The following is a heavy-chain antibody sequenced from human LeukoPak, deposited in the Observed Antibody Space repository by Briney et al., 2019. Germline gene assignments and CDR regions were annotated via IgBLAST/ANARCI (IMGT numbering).Heavy chain of an antibody. CDR2: ISGSGGST. V-gene: IGHV3-23*01. Sequence: PGGSLRLSCAASGFTFSSYAMSWVRQAPGKGLEWVSAISGSGGSTYYADSVKGRFTISRDNSKNTLYLQMHSRRAEDTAVYYCERFLKWSADYWGQGTLVTVSS. D-gene: IGHD3-3*01. CDR1: GFTFSSYA. J-gene: IGHJ4*02. CDR3: ERFLKWSADY.